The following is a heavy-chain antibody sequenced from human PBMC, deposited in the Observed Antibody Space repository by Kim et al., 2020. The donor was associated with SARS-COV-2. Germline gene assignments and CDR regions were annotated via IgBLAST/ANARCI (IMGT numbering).Heavy chain of an antibody. J-gene: IGHJ4*02. V-gene: IGHV4-39*01. CDR2: IHYSGSP. CDR3: ARLRPGRLALFDF. D-gene: IGHD1-26*01. CDR1: GGSISSGSYF. Sequence: SETLSLTCTVSGGSISSGSYFWGWIRQPPGKGLEWIGSIHYSGSPYYNPSLKSRVTISVYTSNNQFSLRVSSVTAADTAVYYCARLRPGRLALFDFWGQG.